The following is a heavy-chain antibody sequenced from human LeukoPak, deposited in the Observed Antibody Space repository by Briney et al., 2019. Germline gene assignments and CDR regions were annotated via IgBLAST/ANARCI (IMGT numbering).Heavy chain of an antibody. D-gene: IGHD6-13*01. V-gene: IGHV4-39*01. CDR3: ARLKSSSWATAYFQH. CDR1: GASISTSNYY. Sequence: SETLSLTCTVSGASISTSNYYWGWIRQPPGKGLEWIGNIYYSGITYYNSSLKSRVTISIDTSKNQFSLKLSSVTAADTAVYYCARLKSSSWATAYFQHWGQGTLVTVIS. CDR2: IYYSGIT. J-gene: IGHJ1*01.